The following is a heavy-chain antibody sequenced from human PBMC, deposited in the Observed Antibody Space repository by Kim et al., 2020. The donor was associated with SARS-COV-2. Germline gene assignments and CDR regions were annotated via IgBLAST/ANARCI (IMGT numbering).Heavy chain of an antibody. Sequence: GGSLRLSCAASGFTFSSHCMHWVRQAPGKGLEWVSRINTDGSYTGYVDSVRGRFTMSRDNARNRLYLQMNSLRAEDTAVYYCARIGIDWLSSLWGQGTLVTVSS. CDR3: ARIGIDWLSSL. J-gene: IGHJ4*02. CDR1: GFTFSSHC. CDR2: INTDGSYT. V-gene: IGHV3-74*01. D-gene: IGHD3-9*01.